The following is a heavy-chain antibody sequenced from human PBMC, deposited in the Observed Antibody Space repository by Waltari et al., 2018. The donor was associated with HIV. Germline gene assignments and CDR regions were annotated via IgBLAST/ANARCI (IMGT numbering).Heavy chain of an antibody. CDR1: DYSITSGSY. CDR3: ASTYYDLLEGWYFDF. V-gene: IGHV4-38-2*02. Sequence: QVQLQESGPGLVKPSETLSLTCSVSDYSITSGSYWGWIRQSPGRGLEWIGSISHSGTNVYSPSLKSRITLFRNTSKNQFFLKLTSATAADTAVYYCASTYYDLLEGWYFDFWGQGRLVTVSS. CDR2: ISHSGTN. D-gene: IGHD3-3*01. J-gene: IGHJ4*02.